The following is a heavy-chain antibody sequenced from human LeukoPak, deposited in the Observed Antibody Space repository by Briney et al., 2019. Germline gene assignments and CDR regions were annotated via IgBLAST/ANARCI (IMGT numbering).Heavy chain of an antibody. V-gene: IGHV4-59*01. D-gene: IGHD3-10*01. CDR3: ARGRGEGRGIAMVRGVRAPSYNWFDP. CDR2: IYYSGST. CDR1: GGSISSYY. J-gene: IGHJ5*02. Sequence: SETLSLTCTVSGGSISSYYWSWIRQPPGKGLEWIGYIYYSGSTNYNPSLKSRVTISVDTSKNQFSLKLSSVTAADTAVYYCARGRGEGRGIAMVRGVRAPSYNWFDPWGHGTQVTVSS.